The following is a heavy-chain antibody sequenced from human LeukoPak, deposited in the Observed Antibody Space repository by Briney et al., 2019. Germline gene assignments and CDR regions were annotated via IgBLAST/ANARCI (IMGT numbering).Heavy chain of an antibody. V-gene: IGHV4-39*01. CDR1: GDSITTSSYY. CDR2: IYYRGST. Sequence: PSEPLSLTCTVSGDSITTSSYYWGWIRQPPGKGLEWVGCIYYRGSTYHNPSLKTRVTMSVDTSENQFSLKLSSGTAADSTVYYCVRIYCTSTSCYGDSYCGMDVWGQGTTVTASS. J-gene: IGHJ6*02. CDR3: VRIYCTSTSCYGDSYCGMDV. D-gene: IGHD2-2*01.